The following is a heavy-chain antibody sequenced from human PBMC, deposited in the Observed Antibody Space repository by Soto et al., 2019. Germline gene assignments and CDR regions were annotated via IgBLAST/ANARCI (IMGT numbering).Heavy chain of an antibody. Sequence: PSETLSLTCTVCGGCISPYYGSGIRQSPGKGLEWIAYIYYSGSTNYNPSVKSRVTISVDTSKNQCSRKLSAVTAADTAVYYCARDSYYSDSFGYFLDSWGQGALVTVSS. V-gene: IGHV4-59*01. D-gene: IGHD3-22*01. CDR1: GGCISPYY. J-gene: IGHJ4*02. CDR2: IYYSGST. CDR3: ARDSYYSDSFGYFLDS.